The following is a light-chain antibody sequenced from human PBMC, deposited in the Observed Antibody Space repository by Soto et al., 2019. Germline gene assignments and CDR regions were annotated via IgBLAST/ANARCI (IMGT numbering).Light chain of an antibody. CDR1: QSVSSSY. CDR2: GAS. J-gene: IGKJ1*01. CDR3: QQYGSSPRT. Sequence: EIVLTQSPGTLSLSPGEIATLSCRASQSVSSSYLAWYQQKPGQAPRLLIYGASSRATGIPDRFSGSGSGTDFTLTISRLEPEDFAVYYCQQYGSSPRTLGQGTKVDIK. V-gene: IGKV3-20*01.